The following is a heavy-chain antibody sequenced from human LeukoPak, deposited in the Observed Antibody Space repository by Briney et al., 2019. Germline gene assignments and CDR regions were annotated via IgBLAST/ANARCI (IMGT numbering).Heavy chain of an antibody. CDR3: ARDLRPYYDSSGERFGAY. D-gene: IGHD3-22*01. J-gene: IGHJ4*02. CDR2: INSDGSIT. V-gene: IGHV3-74*01. CDR1: GFTFSNYW. Sequence: GGSLRLSCAASGFTFSNYWMHWVRQAPGKGLVWVSRINSDGSITSYADSVKGRFTISRDNAKNSLYLQMNSLRAEDTAVYYCARDLRPYYDSSGERFGAYWGQGTLVTVSS.